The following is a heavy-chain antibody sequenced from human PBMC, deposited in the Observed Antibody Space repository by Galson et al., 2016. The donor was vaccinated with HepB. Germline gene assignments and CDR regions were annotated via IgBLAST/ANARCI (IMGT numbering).Heavy chain of an antibody. Sequence: SLRLSCAASGFSFSNHGMHWVRQAPGKGLEWVAFISYDGNNKYYADSVKGRFTISRGNSKNTLFLQMNSLRAEDTAVYYCAKDLRGYYDFVFDPWGQGTLVTVSS. D-gene: IGHD3-3*01. CDR3: AKDLRGYYDFVFDP. CDR2: ISYDGNNK. J-gene: IGHJ5*02. V-gene: IGHV3-30*18. CDR1: GFSFSNHG.